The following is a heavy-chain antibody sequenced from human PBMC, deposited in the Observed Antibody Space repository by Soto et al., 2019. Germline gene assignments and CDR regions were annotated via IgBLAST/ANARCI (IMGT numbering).Heavy chain of an antibody. CDR3: ARVGYYDSSGYPNWFDP. D-gene: IGHD3-22*01. Sequence: PSETLSLTCTVSGGSISSGDYYWSWIRQPPGKGLEWIGYIYYSGSTYYNPSLKSRVTIPVDTSKNQFSLKLSSVTAADTAVYYCARVGYYDSSGYPNWFDPWGQGTLVTVSS. J-gene: IGHJ5*02. V-gene: IGHV4-30-4*01. CDR1: GGSISSGDYY. CDR2: IYYSGST.